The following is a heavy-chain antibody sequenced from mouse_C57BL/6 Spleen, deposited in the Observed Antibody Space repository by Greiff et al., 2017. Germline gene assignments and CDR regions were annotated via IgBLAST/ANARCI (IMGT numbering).Heavy chain of an antibody. CDR3: ARHLLSHYFDY. CDR2: ISYDGSN. J-gene: IGHJ2*01. D-gene: IGHD2-10*01. CDR1: GYSITSGYY. V-gene: IGHV3-6*01. Sequence: EVQLQAPGPGLVKPSQSLSLTCSVTGYSITSGYYWNWIRQFPGNKLEWMGYISYDGSNNYNPSLKNRISITRDTSKNQFFLKLNSVTTEDTATYDCARHLLSHYFDYWGQGTTLTVSS.